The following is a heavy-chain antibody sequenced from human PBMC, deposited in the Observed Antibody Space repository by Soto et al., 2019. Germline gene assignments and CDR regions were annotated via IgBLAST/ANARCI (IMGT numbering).Heavy chain of an antibody. Sequence: FLRLSCAASGFPFDDYAMQWVRQAPGKGLEWVSGISWNSCSIGYADSVKGRFTISRDNAKNSLYLQMNSLRAEDTALYYCAKGPLEWLLFGYFDYWGQGTLVTVSS. CDR2: ISWNSCSI. D-gene: IGHD3-3*01. CDR1: GFPFDDYA. V-gene: IGHV3-9*01. J-gene: IGHJ4*02. CDR3: AKGPLEWLLFGYFDY.